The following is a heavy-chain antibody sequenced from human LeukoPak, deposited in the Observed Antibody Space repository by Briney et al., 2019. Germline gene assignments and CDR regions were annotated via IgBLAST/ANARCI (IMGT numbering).Heavy chain of an antibody. Sequence: GASVKVSCKASGYTFTSYDINWVRQATGQGLEWMGWMNPNSGNTGYAQKFQGRVTMTRNTSISTAYMELSSPRSEDTAVYYCAIAPLDYYDSSGYSYGYWGQGTLVTVSS. J-gene: IGHJ4*02. V-gene: IGHV1-8*01. CDR1: GYTFTSYD. CDR2: MNPNSGNT. CDR3: AIAPLDYYDSSGYSYGY. D-gene: IGHD3-22*01.